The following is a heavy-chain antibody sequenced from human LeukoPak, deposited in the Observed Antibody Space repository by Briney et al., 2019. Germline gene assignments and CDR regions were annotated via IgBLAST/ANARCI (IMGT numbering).Heavy chain of an antibody. CDR3: ARSGPYYYHYLDV. D-gene: IGHD3-10*01. Sequence: PSETLSLTCTVSGYSITSGYYWVWIRQPPGKGLEWIGAVYHSGSTYYNPSLKSRVAISVDTSKNLFSLNLYSVTAADTAVYLCARSGPYYYHYLDVWGKGTTVTVSS. CDR1: GYSITSGYY. V-gene: IGHV4-38-2*02. J-gene: IGHJ6*03. CDR2: VYHSGST.